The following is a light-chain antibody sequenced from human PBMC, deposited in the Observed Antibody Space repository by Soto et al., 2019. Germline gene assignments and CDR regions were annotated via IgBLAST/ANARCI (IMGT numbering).Light chain of an antibody. Sequence: EIVMTQSPGTLFVSLGERATLSCRASQNINSNLAWYQQRPGQAPRLLMFGASTRATGVPARFSGSGSGTEFTLTISSLQSEDFAVYYCQQHSHWPPWTFGQGTRVEIQ. CDR1: QNINSN. J-gene: IGKJ1*01. CDR2: GAS. CDR3: QQHSHWPPWT. V-gene: IGKV3-15*01.